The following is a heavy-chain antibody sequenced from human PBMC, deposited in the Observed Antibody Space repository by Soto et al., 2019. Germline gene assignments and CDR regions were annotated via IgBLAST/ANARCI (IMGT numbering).Heavy chain of an antibody. CDR1: GFTFDDYA. CDR3: GKGLSIAAIDY. Sequence: EVQLVESGGGLVQPGRSLRLSCTASGFTFDDYALHWVRQAPGKGLEWVCGITWNSDRVEYADSVKGRFTISRDNARNSLYLQMNSLRAEDTALYFCGKGLSIAAIDYWGQGTLVTVSS. CDR2: ITWNSDRV. V-gene: IGHV3-9*01. J-gene: IGHJ4*02. D-gene: IGHD6-13*01.